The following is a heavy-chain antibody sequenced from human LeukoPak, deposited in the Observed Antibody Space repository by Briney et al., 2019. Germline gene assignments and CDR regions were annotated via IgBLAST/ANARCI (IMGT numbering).Heavy chain of an antibody. CDR3: ARVLMGDYDTSGYLEE. CDR1: GGSISSDGYY. J-gene: IGHJ4*02. D-gene: IGHD3-22*01. Sequence: PSQTLSLTCTVSGGSISSDGYYWSWIRQHPGKGLEWIGSIYYSGNTYYNPSLKSRVAISVDTSKNQFSLKLTSVTAADTAVYFCARVLMGDYDTSGYLEEWGQGTLVTVSS. CDR2: IYYSGNT. V-gene: IGHV4-31*03.